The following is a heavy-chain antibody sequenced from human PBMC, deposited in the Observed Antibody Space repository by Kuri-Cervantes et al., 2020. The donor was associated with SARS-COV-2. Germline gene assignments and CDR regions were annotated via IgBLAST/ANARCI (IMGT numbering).Heavy chain of an antibody. J-gene: IGHJ4*02. V-gene: IGHV3-11*01. CDR1: GFTFSDYY. CDR2: ISSSGSTI. CDR3: ARDLLNYYDSSGYGY. D-gene: IGHD3-22*01. Sequence: GESLKISRAASGFTFSDYYMSWIRQATGKGLEWVSYISSSGSTIYYADSVKGRFTISRDNAKNSLYLQMNSLRAEDTAVYYCARDLLNYYDSSGYGYWGQGTLDIVSS.